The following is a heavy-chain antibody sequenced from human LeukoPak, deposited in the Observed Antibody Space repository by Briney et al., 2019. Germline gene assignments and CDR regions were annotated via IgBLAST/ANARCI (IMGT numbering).Heavy chain of an antibody. CDR2: ISYDGSNK. D-gene: IGHD2-2*01. CDR1: GFTYSSYG. CDR3: YYYYGMDV. J-gene: IGHJ6*02. V-gene: IGHV3-30*03. Sequence: GRSLRLSCAATGFTYSSYGMHWVRQAPCKGLEGVAVISYDGSNKYYADSVKGRFTISRDNSEDTAVYYCAKDPYCSSTSCPPYYYYGMDVWGQGTTVTVSS.